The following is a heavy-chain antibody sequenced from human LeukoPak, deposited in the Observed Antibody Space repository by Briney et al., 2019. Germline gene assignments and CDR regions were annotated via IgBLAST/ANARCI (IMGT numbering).Heavy chain of an antibody. CDR1: GYTFTSYA. CDR3: ARDLERGYSYGFRSYDAFDI. V-gene: IGHV1-3*01. J-gene: IGHJ3*02. Sequence: ASVKVSCKASGYTFTSYAMHWVRQAPGQRLEWMGWINAGNGNTKYSQKFQGRVTITRDTSASTAYMELSSLRSEDTAVYYCARDLERGYSYGFRSYDAFDIWGQGTMVTVSS. D-gene: IGHD5-18*01. CDR2: INAGNGNT.